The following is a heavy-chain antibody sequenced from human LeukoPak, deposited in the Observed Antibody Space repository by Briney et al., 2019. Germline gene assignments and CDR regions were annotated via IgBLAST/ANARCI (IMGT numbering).Heavy chain of an antibody. CDR1: GFTFSSYS. CDR2: ISSSSSYI. J-gene: IGHJ5*02. CDR3: AKDAQPRSRWFDP. D-gene: IGHD1-14*01. Sequence: PGGSLRLSCAASGFTFSSYSMNWVRQAPGKGLEWVSSISSSSSYIYYADSVKGRFTISRDNAKSALYLQMNSLRAEDTAIYYCAKDAQPRSRWFDPWGQGTLVSVSS. V-gene: IGHV3-21*04.